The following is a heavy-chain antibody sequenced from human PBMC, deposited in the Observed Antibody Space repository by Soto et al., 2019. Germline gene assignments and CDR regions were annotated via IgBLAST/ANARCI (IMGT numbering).Heavy chain of an antibody. CDR3: AREGTYYDILTGYYPYNWFDP. CDR2: IKQDGSEK. Sequence: EVQLVESGGGLVQPGGSLRLSCAASGFTFSSYWMSWVRQAPGKGLEWVANIKQDGSEKYYVDSVQGRFTISRDNAKNSLYLQMNSLRAEDTAVYYCAREGTYYDILTGYYPYNWFDPWGQGTLVTVSS. V-gene: IGHV3-7*05. J-gene: IGHJ5*02. CDR1: GFTFSSYW. D-gene: IGHD3-9*01.